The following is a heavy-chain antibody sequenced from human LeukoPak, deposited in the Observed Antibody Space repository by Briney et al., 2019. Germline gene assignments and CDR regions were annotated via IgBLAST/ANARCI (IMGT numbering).Heavy chain of an antibody. D-gene: IGHD3-3*01. CDR3: AREQGITIFGVVRAPGWFDP. Sequence: SETLSLTCAVYGGSFSGYYWSWIRQPPGKGLEWIGEINHSGSTNYNPSLKSRVTISVDTSKNQFSLKLSSVTAADTAVYYCAREQGITIFGVVRAPGWFDPWGQGTLVTVSS. V-gene: IGHV4-34*01. J-gene: IGHJ5*02. CDR2: INHSGST. CDR1: GGSFSGYY.